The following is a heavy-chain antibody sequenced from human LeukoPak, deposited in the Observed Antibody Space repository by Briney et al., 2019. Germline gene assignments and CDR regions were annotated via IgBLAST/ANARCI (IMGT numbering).Heavy chain of an antibody. CDR1: GFTFSSYE. V-gene: IGHV3-48*03. CDR2: ISSSGTRI. Sequence: PGGSLRLSCAASGFTFSSYEMNWVRQAPGKGLEWVSYISSSGTRIYYADSVKGRFTISRDNAKNSLYLQMNSLRAEDTAVYYCARDSPPVSYGMDVWGQGTTVTVSS. CDR3: ARDSPPVSYGMDV. J-gene: IGHJ6*02.